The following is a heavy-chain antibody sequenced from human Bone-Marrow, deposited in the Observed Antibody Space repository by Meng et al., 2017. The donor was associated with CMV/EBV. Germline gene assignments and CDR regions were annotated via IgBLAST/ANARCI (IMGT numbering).Heavy chain of an antibody. D-gene: IGHD2-15*01. CDR2: IYSGGST. Sequence: GESLKISCAASGFTVSSNYISWVRQAPGKGLEWVSVIYSGGSTYYADSVKGRFTISRDNSKNTLYLQMNSLRAEDTAVYYCARAYCSGGSCPHPYYYYGMDVWGQGTTVTVSS. CDR3: ARAYCSGGSCPHPYYYYGMDV. CDR1: GFTVSSNY. V-gene: IGHV3-53*01. J-gene: IGHJ6*02.